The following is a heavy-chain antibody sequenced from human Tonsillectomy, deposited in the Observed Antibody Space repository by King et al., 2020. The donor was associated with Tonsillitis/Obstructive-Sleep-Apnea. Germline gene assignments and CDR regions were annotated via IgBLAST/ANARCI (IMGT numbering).Heavy chain of an antibody. Sequence: VQLVESGAEVKKPGASVKVSCKASGYTFTVYYMHWVRQAPGQGLEWMGRINPNSGGTNYAQKFQGRVTMTRDTSISTAYMELSRLRSDDTAVYYCARDSCSGSCYRTYYFDYWGQGTLVTVSS. D-gene: IGHD2-15*01. CDR3: ARDSCSGSCYRTYYFDY. CDR2: INPNSGGT. J-gene: IGHJ4*02. V-gene: IGHV1-2*06. CDR1: GYTFTVYY.